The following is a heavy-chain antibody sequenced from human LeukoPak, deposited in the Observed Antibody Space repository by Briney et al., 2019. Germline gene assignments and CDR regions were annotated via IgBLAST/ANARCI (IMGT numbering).Heavy chain of an antibody. CDR3: ARDSARLYYYYGMDV. D-gene: IGHD6-25*01. Sequence: SETLSLTCTVSGGSISSGDYYWSWIRQPPGKGLEWIGYIYYSGSTYYNPSLKSRVTISVDTSKNQFSLKLSSVTAADTAVYYCARDSARLYYYYGMDVWGQGTTVTVSS. J-gene: IGHJ6*02. V-gene: IGHV4-30-4*01. CDR1: GGSISSGDYY. CDR2: IYYSGST.